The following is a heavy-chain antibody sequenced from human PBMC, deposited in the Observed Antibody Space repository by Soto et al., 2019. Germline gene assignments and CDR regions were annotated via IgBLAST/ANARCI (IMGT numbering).Heavy chain of an antibody. Sequence: QITLKESGPTLVKPTQTLTLTCTFSGFSLKTSGVGVGWIRQPPGKALEGLGIIYWADDKRYSPALESRLTITTDTSKNQVVLIMTNVDPVDTATYYCAHSLFDHSWGSYRWPAYWGQGAQVTVSS. V-gene: IGHV2-5*02. CDR2: IYWADDK. CDR1: GFSLKTSGVG. CDR3: AHSLFDHSWGSYRWPAY. D-gene: IGHD3-16*02. J-gene: IGHJ4*02.